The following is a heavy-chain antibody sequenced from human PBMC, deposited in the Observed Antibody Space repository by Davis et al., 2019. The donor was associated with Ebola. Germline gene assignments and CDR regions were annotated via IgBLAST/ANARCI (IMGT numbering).Heavy chain of an antibody. CDR3: ARDQGYCSGGSCWHLDY. CDR1: GFTFSSFG. J-gene: IGHJ4*02. V-gene: IGHV3-33*01. Sequence: PGGSLRLSCAASGFTFSSFGMHWVRLAPGRGLEWLAAIWYDGNNKYYADSVKGRFTISRDNSKNTLYLQMNSLGAEDAAVYYCARDQGYCSGGSCWHLDYWGQGTQVTVSS. CDR2: IWYDGNNK. D-gene: IGHD2-15*01.